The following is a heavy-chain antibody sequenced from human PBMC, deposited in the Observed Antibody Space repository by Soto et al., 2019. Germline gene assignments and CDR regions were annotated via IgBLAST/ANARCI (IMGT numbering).Heavy chain of an antibody. V-gene: IGHV3-30-3*01. CDR1: EFSFSNYA. J-gene: IGHJ6*02. D-gene: IGHD5-12*01. Sequence: QVQLVESGGGVVQPGTSLRLSCAASEFSFSNYAIHWVRQAPGKGLEWVSSISYDGNYKYYADSVQGLFTISRDNYKNTLYLQMNSLRTEDTAVYYCARGRVLGGIDLNLYVMDVWGRGTTVTVSS. CDR3: ARGRVLGGIDLNLYVMDV. CDR2: ISYDGNYK.